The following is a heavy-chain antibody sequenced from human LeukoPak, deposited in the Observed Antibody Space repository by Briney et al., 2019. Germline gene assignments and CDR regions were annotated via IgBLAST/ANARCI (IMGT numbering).Heavy chain of an antibody. CDR3: ASEPYYYDSSGYYGVY. J-gene: IGHJ4*02. D-gene: IGHD3-22*01. Sequence: GASVKVSCKASGGTFSSYAISWVRQAPGQGLEWMGGIIPIFGTANYAQKFQGRVTITADESTSTAYMELSSLRSEDTAVYYCASEPYYYDSSGYYGVYWGQGTLVTVSS. CDR2: IIPIFGTA. CDR1: GGTFSSYA. V-gene: IGHV1-69*13.